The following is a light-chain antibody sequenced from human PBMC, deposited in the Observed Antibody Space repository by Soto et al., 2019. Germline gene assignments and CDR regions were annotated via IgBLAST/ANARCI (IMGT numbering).Light chain of an antibody. CDR2: ATS. J-gene: IGKJ1*01. CDR3: QHYGRSPM. CDR1: QSVTSTY. V-gene: IGKV3-20*01. Sequence: EIVLAQSPGTLSLSPVERATLSCRASQSVTSTYLAWYQQRPGQAPRLLLYATSSRAIGVPDRFSGSGSGTDFTLTISRLEPEDFATYYCQHYGRSPMFGQGTKVEIK.